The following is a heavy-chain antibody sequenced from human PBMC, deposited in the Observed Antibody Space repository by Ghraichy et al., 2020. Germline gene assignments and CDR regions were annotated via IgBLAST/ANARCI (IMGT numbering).Heavy chain of an antibody. CDR3: ARGRYCGGGGCFPRPSSFDS. D-gene: IGHD2-15*01. J-gene: IGHJ4*02. V-gene: IGHV3-21*01. CDR2: ISRDSSSYI. CDR1: GFTISTYR. Sequence: GGSLRLSCAASGFTISTYRMNWVRQAPGKGLEWVSSISRDSSSYIYYRDSVKGRFTISRDNAKNSLYLQMNSLRAEDTAVYYCARGRYCGGGGCFPRPSSFDSWGQGTLVTVSS.